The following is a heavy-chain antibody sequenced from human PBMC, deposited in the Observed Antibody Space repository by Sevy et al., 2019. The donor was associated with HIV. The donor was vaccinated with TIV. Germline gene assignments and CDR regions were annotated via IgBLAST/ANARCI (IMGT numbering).Heavy chain of an antibody. CDR3: ARDCSSASCLWGLDV. V-gene: IGHV3-7*03. Sequence: GGSLRLSCAASGFSFSNYWMSWVRQAPGKGLEWVANIKQDGSEKCYVASVKGRFTISRDNAKTSLCLQMNSLRGEDTTVYYCARDCSSASCLWGLDVWGQGTTVTVSS. D-gene: IGHD2-2*01. CDR2: IKQDGSEK. J-gene: IGHJ6*02. CDR1: GFSFSNYW.